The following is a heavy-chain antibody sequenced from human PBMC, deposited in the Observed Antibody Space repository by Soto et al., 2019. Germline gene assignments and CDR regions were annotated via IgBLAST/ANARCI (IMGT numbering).Heavy chain of an antibody. V-gene: IGHV4-59*13. D-gene: IGHD3-10*01. J-gene: IGHJ4*02. CDR2: IFYSGST. Sequence: SETLSLTCSVSGGSISSYYWSWIRQPPGRGLEWIGHIFYSGSTNYNPALKSRVTISVDTSKSQFSLKLRSDDTAVYYCARASFGTRIDYWGQGTLVTVSS. CDR3: ARASFGTRIDY. CDR1: GGSISSYY.